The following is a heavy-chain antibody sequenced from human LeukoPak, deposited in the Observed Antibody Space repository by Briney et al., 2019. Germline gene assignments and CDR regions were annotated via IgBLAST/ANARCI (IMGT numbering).Heavy chain of an antibody. J-gene: IGHJ4*02. D-gene: IGHD6-19*01. CDR2: TYYRSKWYS. CDR3: ARDVATTGWYTFDY. CDR1: GDSVSSINGA. V-gene: IGHV6-1*01. Sequence: SQTLSLSCAISGDSVSSINGAWNWVRQSPSRGLEWLGRTYYRSKWYSDYAVPIQGRMSINPDTSKNQFTLHLFSVTPDDTAVYYCARDVATTGWYTFDYWGQGTLVTVSS.